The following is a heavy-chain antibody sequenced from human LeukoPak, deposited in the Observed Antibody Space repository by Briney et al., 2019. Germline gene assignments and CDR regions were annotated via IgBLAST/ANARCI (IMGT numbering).Heavy chain of an antibody. V-gene: IGHV1-46*01. CDR3: ARVNPDYYYGMGV. CDR1: GYTFTSYY. J-gene: IGHJ6*02. Sequence: GASVKVSCTASGYTFTSYYMHWVRQAPGQGLEWMGIINPSGGSTSYAQKFQGRVTMTRDTSTSTVYMELSSLRSEDTAVYYCARVNPDYYYGMGVWGQGTTVTVSS. CDR2: INPSGGST.